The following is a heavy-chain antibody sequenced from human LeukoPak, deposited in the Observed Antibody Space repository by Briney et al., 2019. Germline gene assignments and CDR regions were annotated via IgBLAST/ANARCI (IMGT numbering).Heavy chain of an antibody. CDR3: ATQYSSGHFTYYIDF. CDR2: ISNYNGDT. D-gene: IGHD6-19*01. Sequence: GASVKVSFKTSGHTFNSYGISWVRQAPGQGLEWMGWISNYNGDTSYAQNFRGRVTMSRDTSTNTVYMDLRSLTSDDTAVYYCATQYSSGHFTYYIDFWGQGTLVTVSS. J-gene: IGHJ4*02. CDR1: GHTFNSYG. V-gene: IGHV1-18*01.